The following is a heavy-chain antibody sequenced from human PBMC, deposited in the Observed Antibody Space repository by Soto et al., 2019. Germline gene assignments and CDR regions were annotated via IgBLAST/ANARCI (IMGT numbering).Heavy chain of an antibody. V-gene: IGHV4-31*03. CDR1: GGSISSGGYY. J-gene: IGHJ6*03. CDR3: ARASPFAVEWHYYYMDV. D-gene: IGHD3-3*01. Sequence: SETLSLTCTVSGGSISSGGYYWSWIRQHPGKGLEWIGYIYYSGSTYYNPSLKSRVTISVDTSKNQFSLKLSSVTAADTAVYYCARASPFAVEWHYYYMDVWGKGTTVTVSS. CDR2: IYYSGST.